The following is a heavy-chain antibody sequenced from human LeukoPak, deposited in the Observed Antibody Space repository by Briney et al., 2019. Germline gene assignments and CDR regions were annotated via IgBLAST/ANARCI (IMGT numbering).Heavy chain of an antibody. CDR3: ARVGLVPPYYYYYMDV. V-gene: IGHV3-21*01. J-gene: IGHJ6*03. CDR2: ISSSSSYI. Sequence: GGSLRLSCAASGFTFSHDWMSWVRQAPGKGLEWVSSISSSSSYIYYADSVKGRFTISRDNAKNSLYLQMNSLRAEDTAVYYCARVGLVPPYYYYYMDVWGKGTTVTVSS. D-gene: IGHD6-13*01. CDR1: GFTFSHDW.